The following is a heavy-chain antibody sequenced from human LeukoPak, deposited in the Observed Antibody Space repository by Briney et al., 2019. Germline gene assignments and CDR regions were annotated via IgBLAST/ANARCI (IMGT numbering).Heavy chain of an antibody. Sequence: ASVKVSCKASGYAFTGYYMHWVRQAPGQGLEWMGWTNSNSGGTNYAQKFQGRVTMTRDTSISTAYMELSRLRSDDTAVYYCARDLGFSGYDFDYWGQGTLVTVSS. CDR1: GYAFTGYY. CDR3: ARDLGFSGYDFDY. J-gene: IGHJ4*02. D-gene: IGHD5-12*01. CDR2: TNSNSGGT. V-gene: IGHV1-2*02.